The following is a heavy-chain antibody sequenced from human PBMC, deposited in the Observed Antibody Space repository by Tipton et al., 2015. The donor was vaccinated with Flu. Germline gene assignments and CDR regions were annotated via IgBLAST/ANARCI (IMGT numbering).Heavy chain of an antibody. J-gene: IGHJ4*02. Sequence: SLRLSCAASGFTFSTSWMTWFRQAPGKGLQWVANIKQDGTAKYYVDSVKGRFTISRDNAKNSLYPQMNSLRAEDTAVYYCSKGGFAYWGQGTLVTVSS. CDR3: SKGGFAY. CDR2: IKQDGTAK. V-gene: IGHV3-7*01. CDR1: GFTFSTSW.